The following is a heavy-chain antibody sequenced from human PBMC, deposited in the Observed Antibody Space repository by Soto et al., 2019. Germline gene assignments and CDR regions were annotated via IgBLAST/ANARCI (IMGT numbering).Heavy chain of an antibody. CDR1: GGSVSSGDYF. CDR2: IYYSGST. Sequence: ASETLSLTCTVSGGSVSSGDYFWSWLRQSPGKRLEWIAYIYYSGSTNYNPSLKSRATISVDTSQSQVSLTLTSMTAADAALYYCARSPNYYYYGFDVWGQGTAVTVSS. D-gene: IGHD3-10*01. J-gene: IGHJ6*02. V-gene: IGHV4-61*08. CDR3: ARSPNYYYYGFDV.